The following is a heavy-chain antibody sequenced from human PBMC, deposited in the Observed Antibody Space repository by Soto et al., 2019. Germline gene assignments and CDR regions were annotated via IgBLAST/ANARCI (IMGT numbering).Heavy chain of an antibody. J-gene: IGHJ4*02. CDR1: GYTFTSYD. D-gene: IGHD2-15*01. CDR3: ARTRPGYCSGGSCSPTGYFDY. Sequence: QVQLVQSGAEVKKPGASVKVSCKASGYTFTSYDINWVRQATGQGLEWMGWMNPNSGNTGYAQKFQGRVTMTRDTSISTAYMELSSLRSEDTAVYYCARTRPGYCSGGSCSPTGYFDYWGQGTLVTVSS. V-gene: IGHV1-8*01. CDR2: MNPNSGNT.